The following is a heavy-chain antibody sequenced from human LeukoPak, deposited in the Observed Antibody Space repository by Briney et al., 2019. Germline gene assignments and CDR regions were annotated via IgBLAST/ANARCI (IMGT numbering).Heavy chain of an antibody. CDR2: ISRNGDTT. CDR3: VKALTDDAFDI. CDR1: GFTFSTFP. V-gene: IGHV3-64D*06. Sequence: PGGSLRLSCSASGFTFSTFPMHWVRQAPGKGLEYFSAISRNGDTTYYADSVKGRFTIFRDNSKNTLYLQMSSLRPEDTAVYYCVKALTDDAFDIWGQGTMVTVSS. J-gene: IGHJ3*02.